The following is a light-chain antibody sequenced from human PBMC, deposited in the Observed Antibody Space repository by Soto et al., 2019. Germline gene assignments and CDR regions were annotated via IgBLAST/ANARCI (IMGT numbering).Light chain of an antibody. Sequence: QSALTQPPSASGSPGQSVTISCTGTSRDVGGHDYVSWYQQHPGKAPKLMIYELSKRPSGVPDRFSGSKSGNTASLTVSALQAEDEADYYCSSYVTGNSVIFGGGTKLTVL. J-gene: IGLJ2*01. CDR2: ELS. CDR1: SRDVGGHDY. V-gene: IGLV2-8*01. CDR3: SSYVTGNSVI.